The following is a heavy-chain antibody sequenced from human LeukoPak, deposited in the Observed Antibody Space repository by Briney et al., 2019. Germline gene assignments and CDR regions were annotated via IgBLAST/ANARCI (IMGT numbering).Heavy chain of an antibody. V-gene: IGHV4-34*01. CDR2: MKNRGST. J-gene: IGHJ6*03. CDR3: ARLGYCSGGSFHYYYYMDV. CDR1: GGSFSGYY. Sequence: PSETLSLTCAVYGGSFSGYYWSWIRQPPGKGLEWIGEMKNRGSTNYNPSLKSRDTISVDTSKNQFSLKLSSVTRADRAAYYCARLGYCSGGSFHYYYYMDVWGKGTTVTVSS. D-gene: IGHD2-15*01.